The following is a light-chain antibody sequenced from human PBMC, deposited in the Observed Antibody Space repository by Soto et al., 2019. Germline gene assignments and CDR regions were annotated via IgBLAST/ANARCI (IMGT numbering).Light chain of an antibody. CDR1: QSLNDW. J-gene: IGKJ1*01. V-gene: IGKV1-5*03. Sequence: DIQVTQSPSTLSASVGDRVTITCRASQSLNDWLAWYQQKPGKAPKLLIYKASGLESGVASRFSGSGSGTEITLTISSLQPDDLATYYCQQYNGYPWTFGQGTKVEIK. CDR3: QQYNGYPWT. CDR2: KAS.